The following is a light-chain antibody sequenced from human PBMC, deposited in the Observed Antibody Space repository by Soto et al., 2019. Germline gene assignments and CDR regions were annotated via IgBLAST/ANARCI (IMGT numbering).Light chain of an antibody. Sequence: DVVMTQSPDSLAVSLGERATINCKSGQSVLYSSNNENYLAWYQQKPGQPPKLLISRASTRESGVPDRFSGSGSGTDFTLTISSLQAEDVAVYYCQQYYTTVAFGQGTRLEIK. J-gene: IGKJ5*01. V-gene: IGKV4-1*01. CDR1: QSVLYSSNNENY. CDR3: QQYYTTVA. CDR2: RAS.